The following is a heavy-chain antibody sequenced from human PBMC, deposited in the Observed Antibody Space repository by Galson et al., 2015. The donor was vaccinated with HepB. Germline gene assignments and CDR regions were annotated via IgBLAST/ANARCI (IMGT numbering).Heavy chain of an antibody. CDR3: AKAAVPGTLYYFDY. Sequence: SVKVSCKASGGAFSSYAINWVRQAPGQGLEWMGGIIPIFGTANYAQKFQGRVTITADRSTSTAYMELSALRSGDTAVYYCAKAAVPGTLYYFDYWGQGTLVSVSS. J-gene: IGHJ4*02. CDR1: GGAFSSYA. CDR2: IIPIFGTA. D-gene: IGHD6-19*01. V-gene: IGHV1-69*06.